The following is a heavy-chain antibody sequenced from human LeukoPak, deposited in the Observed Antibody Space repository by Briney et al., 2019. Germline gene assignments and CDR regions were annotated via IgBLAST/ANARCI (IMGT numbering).Heavy chain of an antibody. J-gene: IGHJ5*02. CDR2: ISAYNGNT. V-gene: IGHV1-18*04. D-gene: IGHD3-10*01. Sequence: ASVKVSCKASGYTFTSYGIGWVRQAPGQGLEWMGWISAYNGNTNYAQKLQGRVTMTTDTPTSTAYMELRSLRSDDTAVYYCARQIQLLWFGESPGWFDPWGQGTLVTVSS. CDR1: GYTFTSYG. CDR3: ARQIQLLWFGESPGWFDP.